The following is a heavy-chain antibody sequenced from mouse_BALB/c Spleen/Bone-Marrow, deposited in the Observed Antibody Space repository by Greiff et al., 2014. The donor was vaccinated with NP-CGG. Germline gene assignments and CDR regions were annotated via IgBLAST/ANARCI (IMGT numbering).Heavy chain of an antibody. CDR3: AGSTPLAY. CDR1: GYAFSRSW. D-gene: IGHD1-1*01. V-gene: IGHV1-80*01. CDR2: IYPGDDDT. Sequence: QVQLQQSGAELVRPGSSVKISCKASGYAFSRSWMNWVKQRPGQGLEWIGQIYPGDDDTNYSGKFKGRATLTADKSSGTVYMQLSSLTSEDSAVYFCAGSTPLAYWGQGTLVTVSA. J-gene: IGHJ3*01.